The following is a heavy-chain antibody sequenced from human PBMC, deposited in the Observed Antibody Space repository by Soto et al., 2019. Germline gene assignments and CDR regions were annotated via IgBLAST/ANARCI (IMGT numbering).Heavy chain of an antibody. D-gene: IGHD5-18*01. Sequence: PVKVSCTSSGGTFSSYAISWVRQAPGQGLEWMGGIIPIFGTANYAQKFQGRVTITADESTSTAYMELSSLRSEDTAVYYCARGPNVYTSMVNYYSYGLDGWCQAPTVTVSS. V-gene: IGHV1-69*13. CDR1: GGTFSSYA. CDR3: ARGPNVYTSMVNYYSYGLDG. J-gene: IGHJ6*02. CDR2: IIPIFGTA.